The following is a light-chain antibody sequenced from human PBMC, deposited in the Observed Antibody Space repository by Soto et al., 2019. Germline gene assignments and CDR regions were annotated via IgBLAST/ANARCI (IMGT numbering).Light chain of an antibody. CDR2: YDS. Sequence: SYELTQPPSVSVAPGKTARITCGGNNIGSKSVHWYQQKPGQAPVLVIYYDSDRPSGIPERFSGSNSGNTATLTISRVEAGDEAHYYCQVWDSSSDQHVVFGGGTKLTVL. J-gene: IGLJ2*01. CDR3: QVWDSSSDQHVV. V-gene: IGLV3-21*04. CDR1: NIGSKS.